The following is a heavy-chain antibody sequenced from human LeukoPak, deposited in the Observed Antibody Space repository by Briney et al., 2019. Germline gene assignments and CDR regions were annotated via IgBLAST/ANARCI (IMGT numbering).Heavy chain of an antibody. J-gene: IGHJ3*02. CDR2: IYYSGST. CDR1: GGSISSYF. V-gene: IGHV4-59*08. CDR3: ARRNDFGI. Sequence: SETLSLTCTVSGGSISSYFWSWIRQPPGKGLEWIGYIYYSGSTNYNPSLKSRVTMSVDTSKNQFSLKLTSVTAADTAVYYCARRNDFGIWGQGTMVTVSS.